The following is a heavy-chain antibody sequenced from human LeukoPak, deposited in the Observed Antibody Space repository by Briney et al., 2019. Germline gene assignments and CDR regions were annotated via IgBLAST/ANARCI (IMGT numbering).Heavy chain of an antibody. J-gene: IGHJ4*02. V-gene: IGHV1-69*13. CDR1: GGTFSSYA. CDR2: IIPIFGTA. D-gene: IGHD4-17*01. CDR3: ARNGDYGDYYYFDY. Sequence: SVKVSCKASGGTFSSYAISWVRQAPGQGLEWMGGIIPIFGTANYAQKFQGRVTITADESTSTAYMELSSLRSGDTAVYYCARNGDYGDYYYFDYWGQGTLVTVSS.